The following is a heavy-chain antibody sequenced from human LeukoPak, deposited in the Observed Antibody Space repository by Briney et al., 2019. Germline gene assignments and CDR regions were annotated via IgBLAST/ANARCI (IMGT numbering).Heavy chain of an antibody. Sequence: ASVKVSCKASGYTFTSCVISWVRQAPGQGLEWMGWISAYNGNTNYAQKLQGRVTMTTDTSTSTAYMELRSLRSDDTAVYYCARVVGDIWFGEMLRDWFDPWGQGTLVTVSS. D-gene: IGHD3-10*01. J-gene: IGHJ5*02. CDR2: ISAYNGNT. CDR3: ARVVGDIWFGEMLRDWFDP. CDR1: GYTFTSCV. V-gene: IGHV1-18*04.